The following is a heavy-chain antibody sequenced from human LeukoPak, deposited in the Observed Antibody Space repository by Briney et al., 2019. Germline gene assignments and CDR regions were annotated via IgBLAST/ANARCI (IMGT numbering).Heavy chain of an antibody. CDR2: IWYDGSNK. V-gene: IGHV3-33*08. D-gene: IGHD6-19*01. J-gene: IGHJ5*02. Sequence: GGSLRLSCAASGFTFSSYGMPWVRQAPGKGLEWVAVIWYDGSNKYYADSVKGRFTISRDNSKNTLYLQMNSLRAEDTAVYYCARDEDSSGWDNWFDPWGQGTLVTVSS. CDR1: GFTFSSYG. CDR3: ARDEDSSGWDNWFDP.